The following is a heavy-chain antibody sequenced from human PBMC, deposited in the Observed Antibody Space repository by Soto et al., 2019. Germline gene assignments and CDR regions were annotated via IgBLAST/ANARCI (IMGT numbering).Heavy chain of an antibody. Sequence: GGSLRLSCVVSGFTFSRYAMHWVRQAPGKGLEWVAAISYGGSDKKYADSVKGRFTMTTDTSTSTAYMELRSLRSDDTAVYYCARTMIVVVMDPPSKYGMDVWGQGTTVTVSS. D-gene: IGHD3-22*01. CDR1: GFTFSRYA. J-gene: IGHJ6*02. CDR2: ISYGGSDK. CDR3: ARTMIVVVMDPPSKYGMDV. V-gene: IGHV3-30*04.